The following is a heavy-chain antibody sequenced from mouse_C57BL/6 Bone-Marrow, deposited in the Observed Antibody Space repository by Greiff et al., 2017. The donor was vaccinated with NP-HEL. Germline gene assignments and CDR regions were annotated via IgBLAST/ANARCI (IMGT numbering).Heavy chain of an antibody. D-gene: IGHD1-1*01. CDR1: GYTFTSYN. CDR3: ARLATVVAD. V-gene: IGHV1-12*01. J-gene: IGHJ3*01. CDR2: IYPGNGDT. Sequence: QVQLQQSGAELVRPGASVKMSCKASGYTFTSYNMHWVKQIPRQGLEWIGAIYPGNGDTSYNQKFKGKATLTVDKSSSTAYMQLSSLTSEDSAVYFCARLATVVADWGQGTLVTVSA.